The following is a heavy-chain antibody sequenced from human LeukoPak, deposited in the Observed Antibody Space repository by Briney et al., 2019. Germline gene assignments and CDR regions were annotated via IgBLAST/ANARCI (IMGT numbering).Heavy chain of an antibody. J-gene: IGHJ4*02. Sequence: ASAKVSCKASGYIFTRYYMHWVRQAPGQGLEWLGVVYPSAGTSDPAQRFRARITLSDDTSTSTAYMELRSLKSEDTAIYFCVREYHGGYFDFWGQGTLVTVSS. V-gene: IGHV1-46*03. D-gene: IGHD3-16*01. CDR2: VYPSAGTS. CDR1: GYIFTRYY. CDR3: VREYHGGYFDF.